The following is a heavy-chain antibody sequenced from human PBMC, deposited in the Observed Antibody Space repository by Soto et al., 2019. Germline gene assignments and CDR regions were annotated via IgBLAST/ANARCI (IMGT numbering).Heavy chain of an antibody. CDR2: IWNDGSNE. V-gene: IGHV3-33*01. CDR3: ARDKTDSGGYSDS. CDR1: GFNFSSYG. Sequence: QVQLVESGGGVVQPGGSLRLSCEASGFNFSSYGIHWVRQAPGKGLEWVAIIWNDGSNEYYADSVKGRFTISRDNSENTVYLQVSKLRAEDTAVYFCARDKTDSGGYSDSWGQGTLVTVSS. D-gene: IGHD3-22*01. J-gene: IGHJ4*02.